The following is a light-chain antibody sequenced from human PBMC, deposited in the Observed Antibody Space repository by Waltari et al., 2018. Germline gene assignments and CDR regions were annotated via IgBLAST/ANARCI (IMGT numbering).Light chain of an antibody. CDR1: SNHLGTYNL. CDR2: EGT. J-gene: IGLJ1*01. CDR3: CSYAGSTTFLYV. V-gene: IGLV2-23*01. Sequence: QSALTQPASVSGSPGQSITISCTGSSNHLGTYNLVSWNQQHPGKAPKLMIYEGTERPSGVSNRFSGSKSGNTASLTISGLQAEDEADYYCCSYAGSTTFLYVFGTGTKVTVL.